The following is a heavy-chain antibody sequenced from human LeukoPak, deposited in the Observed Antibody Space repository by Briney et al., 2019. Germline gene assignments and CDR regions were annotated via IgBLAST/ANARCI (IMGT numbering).Heavy chain of an antibody. V-gene: IGHV3-72*01. D-gene: IGHD3-3*01. CDR3: ARDAGWRLDP. CDR1: GFPFSDHN. Sequence: PGGSLRLSCEASGFPFSDHNMDWVRQAPGKGLEWVGRIRNKANSYTTEYAASVRGRFTISRDDSKNSLFLQMNSLKTEDTAVYYCARDAGWRLDPWGQGTLVTVSS. CDR2: IRNKANSYTT. J-gene: IGHJ5*02.